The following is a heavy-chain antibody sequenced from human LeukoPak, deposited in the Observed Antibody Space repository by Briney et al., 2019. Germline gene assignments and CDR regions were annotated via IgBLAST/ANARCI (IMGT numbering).Heavy chain of an antibody. V-gene: IGHV3-48*03. CDR3: AELGVTMIGGV. CDR2: ISSSGSTI. J-gene: IGHJ6*04. Sequence: GGAPRLSCAPSGFTFSSYEMNWVCHALGEGLEWVSYISSSGSTIYYAASVKGRFTISRDNAKNSLYLQMNSLRAEDTAVYYCAELGVTMIGGVWGKGTTVTISS. CDR1: GFTFSSYE. D-gene: IGHD3-10*02.